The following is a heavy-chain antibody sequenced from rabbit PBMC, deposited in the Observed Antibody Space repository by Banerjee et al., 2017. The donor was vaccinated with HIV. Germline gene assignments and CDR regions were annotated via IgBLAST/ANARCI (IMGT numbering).Heavy chain of an antibody. D-gene: IGHD8-1*01. CDR2: FYPGQGST. CDR3: ARSGSSSSRLDL. Sequence: QLKETGGGLVQPGGSLTLSCKASGFDFNNYYMSWVRQAPGKGLEWVGIFYPGQGSTDYASWVNGRFTISSDNAQNTVDLQMNSLTAADTATYFCARSGSSSSRLDLWGQGTLVTVS. J-gene: IGHJ3*01. CDR1: GFDFNNYY. V-gene: IGHV1S7*01.